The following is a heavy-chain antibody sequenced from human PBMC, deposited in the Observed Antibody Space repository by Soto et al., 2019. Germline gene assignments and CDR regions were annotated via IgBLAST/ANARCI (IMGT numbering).Heavy chain of an antibody. CDR2: ISYDEIDK. CDR1: GFTFTNYT. D-gene: IGHD3-10*01. CDR3: AGRSGSSDY. V-gene: IGHV3-30*04. J-gene: IGHJ4*02. Sequence: QVQLVESGGGVVQPGRSLRLSCAASGFTFTNYTMHWVRQAPGKGLEWVALISYDEIDKYYADAVKGRFTISRDNSKNTLYLQMDSLRAEDTAVYYCAGRSGSSDYLGRGTLVTVSS.